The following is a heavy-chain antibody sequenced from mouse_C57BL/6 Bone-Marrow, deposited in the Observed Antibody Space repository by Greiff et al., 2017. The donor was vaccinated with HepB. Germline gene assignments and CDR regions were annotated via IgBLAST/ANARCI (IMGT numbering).Heavy chain of an antibody. V-gene: IGHV5-6*01. CDR2: ISSGGSYT. Sequence: VQLKESGGDLVKPGWSLKLSCAASGFTFSSYGMSWVRQTPDKRLEWVATISSGGSYTYYPDSVKGRFTISRDNAKNTLYLQMSSLKSEDTAMYYCARHVRWAYWGQGTLVTVSA. CDR3: ARHVRWAY. CDR1: GFTFSSYG. D-gene: IGHD2-14*01. J-gene: IGHJ3*01.